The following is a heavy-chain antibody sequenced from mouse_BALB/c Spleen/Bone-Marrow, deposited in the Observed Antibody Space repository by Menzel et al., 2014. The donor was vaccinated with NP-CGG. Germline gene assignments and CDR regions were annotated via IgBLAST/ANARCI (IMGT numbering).Heavy chain of an antibody. CDR2: SRNKAKYYTT. Sequence: EVKVEESGGGLVQPGDSLRLSCATSGFTFSDFYMEWVRQPPGKRLEWIAASRNKAKYYTTEYSASVKGRFIVSRDTSQSAFYSHMNALRDEDTAIYYCARDVGYGNYFVYWGQGTLVTVSA. J-gene: IGHJ3*01. D-gene: IGHD2-10*02. V-gene: IGHV7-1*02. CDR1: GFTFSDFY. CDR3: ARDVGYGNYFVY.